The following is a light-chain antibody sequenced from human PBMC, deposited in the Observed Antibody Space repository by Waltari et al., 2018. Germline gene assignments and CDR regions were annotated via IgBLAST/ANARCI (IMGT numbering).Light chain of an antibody. CDR1: SSDVGGSNH. CDR3: SSYSTSITPYV. J-gene: IGLJ1*01. CDR2: DVS. V-gene: IGLV2-14*03. Sequence: QSALTQPASVSGSPGQSITISCTGTSSDVGGSNHVSWYQQHPGKAPKLIIYDVSSRPSGVSNRFFGSKSGNTASLTISGLQAEDEAVYFCSSYSTSITPYVFGTGTKVTVL.